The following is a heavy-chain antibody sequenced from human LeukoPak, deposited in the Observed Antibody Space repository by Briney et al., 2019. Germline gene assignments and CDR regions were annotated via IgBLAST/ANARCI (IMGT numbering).Heavy chain of an antibody. J-gene: IGHJ4*02. CDR3: VKTLKYYGSGRGLFDS. D-gene: IGHD3-10*01. V-gene: IGHV3-64D*06. Sequence: PGGSLRLSCSASGFTFSSSAMYWVRQAPGKGLEYVSAFSSDGSSTFYADSVKGRFTISRDNSKNMLYLRMSSLRANDTAVYYCVKTLKYYGSGRGLFDSWGQGILVTVSS. CDR1: GFTFSSSA. CDR2: FSSDGSST.